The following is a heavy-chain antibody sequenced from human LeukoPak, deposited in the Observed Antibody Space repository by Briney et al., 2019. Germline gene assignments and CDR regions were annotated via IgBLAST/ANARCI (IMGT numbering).Heavy chain of an antibody. CDR1: GYTFTGYY. CDR3: ARLLAVTDDFDY. V-gene: IGHV1-2*02. D-gene: IGHD4-11*01. Sequence: ASVKVSCKASGYTFTGYYMHWVRQAPGQGLEWMGWINPNSGGTNYAQKFQGRVTMTRDTSISTAYMELSKLRSDDTAVYYCARLLAVTDDFDYWGQGTLVTVSS. CDR2: INPNSGGT. J-gene: IGHJ4*02.